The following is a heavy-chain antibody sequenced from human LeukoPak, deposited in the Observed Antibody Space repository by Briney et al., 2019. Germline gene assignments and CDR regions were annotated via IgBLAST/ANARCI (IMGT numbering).Heavy chain of an antibody. V-gene: IGHV3-7*03. CDR1: GFTFRSYW. CDR3: ARDKIVGATNFDY. D-gene: IGHD1-26*01. Sequence: GGSLRLSCAASGFTFRSYWMSWVRQAPGKGLEWVANIKQDGSEKYYVDSVKGRFTISRDNAKNSLYLQMNSLRAEDTAAYYCARDKIVGATNFDYWGQGTLVTVSS. J-gene: IGHJ4*02. CDR2: IKQDGSEK.